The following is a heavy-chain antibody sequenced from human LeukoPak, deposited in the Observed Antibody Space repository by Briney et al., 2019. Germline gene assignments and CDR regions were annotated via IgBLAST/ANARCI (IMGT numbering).Heavy chain of an antibody. CDR1: GYSFTNYA. CDR2: IHPSTGNP. CDR3: ARAFQSLGGLSLPDY. D-gene: IGHD3-16*02. V-gene: IGHV7-4-1*02. Sequence: ASVKVSCKASGYSFTNYAMNWVRQALGQGLEWMGWIHPSTGNPTYAQGFTGRFVFSLDTSVSTTYLQISSLKAEDTAVYFCARAFQSLGGLSLPDYWGQGTLVTVSS. J-gene: IGHJ4*02.